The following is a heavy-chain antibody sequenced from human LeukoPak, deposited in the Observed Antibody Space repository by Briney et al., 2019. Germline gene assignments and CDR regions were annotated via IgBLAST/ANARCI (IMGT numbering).Heavy chain of an antibody. CDR3: AKVPGYSSGSEDADY. V-gene: IGHV3-30*18. CDR1: GFTLNSYV. Sequence: GGSLRLSCAASGFTLNSYVMHWVRQAPGKGLEWVAVISYDGSNKYYADSVKGRFTISRDNSKNTLYLQLNSLRAEDTAVYYCAKVPGYSSGSEDADYWGQGTLVTVSS. D-gene: IGHD6-19*01. CDR2: ISYDGSNK. J-gene: IGHJ4*02.